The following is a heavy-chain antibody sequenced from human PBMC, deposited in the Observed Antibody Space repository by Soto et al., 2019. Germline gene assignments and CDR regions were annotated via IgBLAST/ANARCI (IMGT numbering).Heavy chain of an antibody. CDR3: ARLDGYNWGYFDY. CDR1: GFTFSSYE. D-gene: IGHD5-12*01. J-gene: IGHJ4*02. V-gene: IGHV3-48*03. Sequence: LRLSCAPSGFTFSSYEMNWVRQAPGKGLEWVSYISSSGSTIYYADSVKGRFTISRDNAKNSLYLQMNSLRAEDTAVYYCARLDGYNWGYFDYWGQGTLVTVSS. CDR2: ISSSGSTI.